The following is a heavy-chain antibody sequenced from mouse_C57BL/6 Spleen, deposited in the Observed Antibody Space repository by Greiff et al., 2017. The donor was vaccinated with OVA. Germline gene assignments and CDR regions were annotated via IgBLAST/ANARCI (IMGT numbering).Heavy chain of an antibody. Sequence: QVQLQQPGAELVRPGTSVKLSCKASGYTFTSYWMHWVKQRPGQGLEWIGVIDPSDSYTNYNQKFKGKATLTVDTSSSTAYMQLSSLTSEDSAVYYCARTLYYGNYEGYFDVWGTGTTVTVSS. CDR1: GYTFTSYW. J-gene: IGHJ1*03. CDR2: IDPSDSYT. V-gene: IGHV1-59*01. CDR3: ARTLYYGNYEGYFDV. D-gene: IGHD2-1*01.